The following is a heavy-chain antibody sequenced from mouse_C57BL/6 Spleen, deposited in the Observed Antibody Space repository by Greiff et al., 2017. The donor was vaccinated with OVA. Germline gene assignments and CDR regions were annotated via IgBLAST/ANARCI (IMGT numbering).Heavy chain of an antibody. V-gene: IGHV1-64*01. CDR2: IHPNSGST. Sequence: VQLQQPGAELVKPGASVKLSCKASGYTFTSYWMHWVKQRPGQGLEWIGMIHPNSGSTNYNEKSKSKATLTVDKSSSTAYMQLSSLTSEDSAVYYCAQTAQAPLAYWGQGTLVTVSA. D-gene: IGHD3-2*02. CDR1: GYTFTSYW. CDR3: AQTAQAPLAY. J-gene: IGHJ3*01.